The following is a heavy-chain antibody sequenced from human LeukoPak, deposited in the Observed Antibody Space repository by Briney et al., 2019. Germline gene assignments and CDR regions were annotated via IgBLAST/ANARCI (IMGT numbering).Heavy chain of an antibody. CDR2: IYSDGST. Sequence: GGSLRLSCAASGFTVSSNYMSWVRQAPGKGLEWVSTIYSDGSTYYADSVKGRFTISRDNSKNTLYLQMNSLRAEDTAVYYCARARFGELFFCNWGQGTLVTVSS. CDR1: GFTVSSNY. J-gene: IGHJ4*02. D-gene: IGHD3-10*01. CDR3: ARARFGELFFCN. V-gene: IGHV3-66*01.